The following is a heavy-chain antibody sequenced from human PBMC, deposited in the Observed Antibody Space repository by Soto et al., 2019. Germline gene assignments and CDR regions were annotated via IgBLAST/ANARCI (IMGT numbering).Heavy chain of an antibody. V-gene: IGHV1-69*10. CDR3: ARGPFRPSAMDV. J-gene: IGHJ6*02. D-gene: IGHD3-10*01. CDR1: GDNFKKNV. CDR2: TIPALGKT. Sequence: ASVKVSCKTSGDNFKKNVFTWVRQAPGQGLEWMGGTIPALGKTHYIEKFQGRVTITVDDATRTVYMEVRDLTSEDAAIYYCARGPFRPSAMDVWGQGTTVTVSS.